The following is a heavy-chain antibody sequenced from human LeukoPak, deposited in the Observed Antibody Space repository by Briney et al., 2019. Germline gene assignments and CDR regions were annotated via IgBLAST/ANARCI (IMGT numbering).Heavy chain of an antibody. D-gene: IGHD1-26*01. CDR1: GYRFINFW. V-gene: IGHV5-51*01. CDR3: ARSIVGASSAFDI. CDR2: IHPGDSDT. Sequence: PGESLKISCKGSGYRFINFWIGWVRQMPGKGLEWMGIIHPGDSDTRYSPSFQGQVTISADKSINTAYLQWSSLKASDTAMYYCARSIVGASSAFDIWGQGTMVTVSS. J-gene: IGHJ3*02.